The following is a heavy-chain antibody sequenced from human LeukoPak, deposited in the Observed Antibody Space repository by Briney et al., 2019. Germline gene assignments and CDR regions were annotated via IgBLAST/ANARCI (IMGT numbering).Heavy chain of an antibody. CDR1: GFTFSSNW. D-gene: IGHD6-19*01. Sequence: QPGGSLRLSCVASGFTFSSNWMHWVRQAPGKGLVWVSRINSDGSSTSYADSVKGRFTISRDNARNALYLQMNSLRAEDTAVYYCARDSPVGSGWTQGWGQGTLVTVSS. J-gene: IGHJ4*02. CDR3: ARDSPVGSGWTQG. V-gene: IGHV3-74*01. CDR2: INSDGSST.